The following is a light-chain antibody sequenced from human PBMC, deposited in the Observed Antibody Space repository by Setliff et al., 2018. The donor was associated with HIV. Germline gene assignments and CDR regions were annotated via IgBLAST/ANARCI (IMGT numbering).Light chain of an antibody. J-gene: IGLJ1*01. CDR2: EVS. Sequence: QSVLAQPRSVPGSPGQSVTISCTGTSSDVGGYDYVSWYQQHPGKAPKLMIYEVSKRPSGVPDRFSGSKSGNTASLTVSGLQAEDEADYYCSSYEGSNNYIFGSGTKVTVL. CDR1: SSDVGGYDY. V-gene: IGLV2-8*01. CDR3: SSYEGSNNYI.